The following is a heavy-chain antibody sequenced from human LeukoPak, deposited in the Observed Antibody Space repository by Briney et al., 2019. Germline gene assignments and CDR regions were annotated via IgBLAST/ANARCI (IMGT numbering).Heavy chain of an antibody. CDR3: ARHPYSSEPNYYYYYMDV. CDR1: GYSFTSYW. J-gene: IGHJ6*03. V-gene: IGHV5-51*01. D-gene: IGHD6-25*01. Sequence: RGESLKISCKGSGYSFTSYWIGWVRQMPGKGLEWMGIIYPGDSDTRYSPSFQGQVTISADKSISTAYLQWSSLKASDTAMYYCARHPYSSEPNYYYYYMDVWGKGTTVTVSS. CDR2: IYPGDSDT.